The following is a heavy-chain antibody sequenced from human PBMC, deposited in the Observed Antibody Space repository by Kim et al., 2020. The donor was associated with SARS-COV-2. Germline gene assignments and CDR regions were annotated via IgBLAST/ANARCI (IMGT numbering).Heavy chain of an antibody. CDR2: IYYSGST. CDR1: GGSISSGGYY. V-gene: IGHV4-31*03. Sequence: SETLSLTCTVSGGSISSGGYYWSWIRQHPGKGLEWIGYIYYSGSTYYNPSLKSRVTISVDTSKNQFSLKLSSVTAADTAVYYCARERSTTGRGGYYDSSGSDYWGQGTLVTVSS. J-gene: IGHJ4*02. CDR3: ARERSTTGRGGYYDSSGSDY. D-gene: IGHD3-22*01.